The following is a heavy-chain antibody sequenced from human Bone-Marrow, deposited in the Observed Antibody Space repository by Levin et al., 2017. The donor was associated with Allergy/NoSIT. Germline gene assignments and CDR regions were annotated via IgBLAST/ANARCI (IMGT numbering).Heavy chain of an antibody. V-gene: IGHV3-30*18. D-gene: IGHD6-19*01. CDR2: ISYDGSNK. CDR1: GFTFSSYG. J-gene: IGHJ3*02. CDR3: AKGIDKYSSGWSDAFDI. Sequence: LGESLKISCAASGFTFSSYGMHWVRQAPGKGLEWVAVISYDGSNKYYADSVKGRFTISRDNSKNTLYLQMNSLRAEDTAVYYCAKGIDKYSSGWSDAFDIWGQGTMVTVSS.